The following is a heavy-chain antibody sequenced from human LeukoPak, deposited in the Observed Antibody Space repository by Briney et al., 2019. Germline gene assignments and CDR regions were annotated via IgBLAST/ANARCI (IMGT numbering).Heavy chain of an antibody. CDR2: IIPIFGTA. CDR1: GGTFSSYA. D-gene: IGHD6-19*01. V-gene: IGHV1-69*05. CDR3: ARLGYSSGWYDWYFDL. Sequence: EASVKVSCKASGGTFSSYAISWVRQAPGQGLEWMGGIIPIFGTANYAQKFQGRVTITTDESTSTAYMELSSLRSEDTAVYYCARLGYSSGWYDWYFDLWGRGTLVTVSS. J-gene: IGHJ2*01.